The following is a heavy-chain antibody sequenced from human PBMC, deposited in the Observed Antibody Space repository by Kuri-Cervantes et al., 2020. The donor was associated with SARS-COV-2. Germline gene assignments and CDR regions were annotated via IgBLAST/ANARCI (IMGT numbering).Heavy chain of an antibody. CDR3: ARQSARKGRWLQLPFDY. D-gene: IGHD5-24*01. CDR2: IYYSGST. J-gene: IGHJ4*02. CDR1: GGSISSSSYY. Sequence: GSLRLSCTVSGGSISSSSYYWGWIRQPPGKGLEWIGSIYYSGSTYYNPSLKSRVTISVDTSRNQFSLRLSTVTAADTAVYYCARQSARKGRWLQLPFDYWGQGTLVTVSS. V-gene: IGHV4-39*01.